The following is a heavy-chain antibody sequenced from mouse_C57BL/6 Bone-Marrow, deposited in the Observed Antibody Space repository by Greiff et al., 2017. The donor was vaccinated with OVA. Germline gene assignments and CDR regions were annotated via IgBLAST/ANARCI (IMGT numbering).Heavy chain of an antibody. Sequence: QVQLQQSGAELMKPGASVKLSCQATGYTFTGYWIEWVKQRPGHGLGWIGEVLPGSGSTNYNEKFKGKATFTADTSSNTAYMQLSSLTTEDSAIYYCARGGITTVDWYFEVWGTGTTVTVSS. D-gene: IGHD1-1*01. CDR3: ARGGITTVDWYFEV. V-gene: IGHV1-9*01. CDR2: VLPGSGST. CDR1: GYTFTGYW. J-gene: IGHJ1*03.